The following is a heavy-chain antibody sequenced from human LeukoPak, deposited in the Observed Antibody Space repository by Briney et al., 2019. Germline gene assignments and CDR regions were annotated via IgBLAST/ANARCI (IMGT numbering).Heavy chain of an antibody. CDR1: GGSISSSSYY. Sequence: SETLSLTCTVSGGSISSSSYYWGWIRQPPGKGLEWIGSIYYSGSTYYNPSLKSRVTISVDTSKNQFSLKLSSVTAADTAVYYCARGHGDYGVGYYYYYYMDVWGKGTTVTVSS. D-gene: IGHD4-17*01. V-gene: IGHV4-39*07. CDR3: ARGHGDYGVGYYYYYYMDV. CDR2: IYYSGST. J-gene: IGHJ6*03.